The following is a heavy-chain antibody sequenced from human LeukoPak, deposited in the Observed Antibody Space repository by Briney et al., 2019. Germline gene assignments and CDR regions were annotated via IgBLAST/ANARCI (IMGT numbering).Heavy chain of an antibody. CDR1: GYTFTSYG. J-gene: IGHJ4*02. Sequence: GASVKVSCKASGYTFTSYGISWVRPAPGQGLEWMGWISAYNGNTNYAQKLQGRVTMTTDTSTSTAYMELRSLRSDDTAVYYCARETRLYSSGWYSVFGYWGQGTLVTVSS. V-gene: IGHV1-18*01. CDR3: ARETRLYSSGWYSVFGY. D-gene: IGHD6-19*01. CDR2: ISAYNGNT.